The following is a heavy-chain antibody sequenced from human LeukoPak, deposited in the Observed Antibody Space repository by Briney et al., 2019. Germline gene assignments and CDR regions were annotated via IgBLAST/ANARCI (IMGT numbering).Heavy chain of an antibody. CDR3: AKADYGDYDLNY. J-gene: IGHJ4*02. Sequence: SETLSLTCTVSGGSITTYYWSWIRQPPGKGLEWIGYIYYTGSTNYNPSLKSRVTTTVDTSKKQFSLKLSSVTAADTAVYYCAKADYGDYDLNYWGQGTLVTVSS. CDR2: IYYTGST. D-gene: IGHD4-17*01. CDR1: GGSITTYY. V-gene: IGHV4-59*08.